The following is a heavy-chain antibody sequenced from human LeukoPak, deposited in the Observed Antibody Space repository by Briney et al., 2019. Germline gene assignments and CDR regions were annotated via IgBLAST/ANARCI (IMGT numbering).Heavy chain of an antibody. CDR3: ARAAQVGALSY. J-gene: IGHJ4*02. V-gene: IGHV4-34*01. D-gene: IGHD1-26*01. Sequence: SETLSLTCAVYGGSFSGYYWSWIRQPPGKGLEWIGEINHSGSTNYNPSLKSRVTISVDTSKNQSSLKLSSVTAADTAVYYCARAAQVGALSYWGQGTLVTVSS. CDR2: INHSGST. CDR1: GGSFSGYY.